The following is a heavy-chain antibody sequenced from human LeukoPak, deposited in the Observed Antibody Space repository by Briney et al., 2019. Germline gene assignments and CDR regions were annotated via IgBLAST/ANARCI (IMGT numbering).Heavy chain of an antibody. CDR3: ARNEPAMVSGYFDY. CDR1: GGTFSSYA. J-gene: IGHJ4*02. V-gene: IGHV1-69*01. CDR2: IIPIFGTA. Sequence: GSSVKVSCKASGGTFSSYAISWVRQAPGQGLKWMGGIIPIFGTANYAQKFQGRVTITADESTSTAYMELSSLRSEDTAVYYCARNEPAMVSGYFDYWGQGTLVTASS. D-gene: IGHD5-18*01.